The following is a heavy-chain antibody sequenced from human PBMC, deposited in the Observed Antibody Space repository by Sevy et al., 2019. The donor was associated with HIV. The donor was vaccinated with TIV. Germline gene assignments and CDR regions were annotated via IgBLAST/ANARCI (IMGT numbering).Heavy chain of an antibody. Sequence: GGSLRLSCAASGFTFSNAWMSWVRQAPGKGLEWVGRIKSKTDGGTTDYAAPVKGRFTISREDSKNTLYMQMNSLKSEYSVVYYWTTDLWGDCSSKRGSKLVVFDIWGQGTRVTVSS. CDR2: IKSKTDGGTT. D-gene: IGHD2-2*01. CDR3: TTDLWGDCSSKRGSKLVVFDI. CDR1: GFTFSNAW. V-gene: IGHV3-15*01. J-gene: IGHJ3*02.